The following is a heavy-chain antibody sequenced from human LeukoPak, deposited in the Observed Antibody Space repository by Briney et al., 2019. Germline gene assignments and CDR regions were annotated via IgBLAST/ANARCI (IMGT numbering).Heavy chain of an antibody. J-gene: IGHJ4*02. CDR1: GFTFSDYS. CDR2: IGIDSGNT. Sequence: GGSLRLSCAASGFTFSDYSMNWVRQAPGKGLEWISYIGIDSGNTNYADSVKGRFTISGDKAKNSLYLQMNSLRAEDTAVYYCARDETTLRDYDFWSGLLASGVYDYWGQGTLVTVSS. V-gene: IGHV3-48*01. D-gene: IGHD3-3*01. CDR3: ARDETTLRDYDFWSGLLASGVYDY.